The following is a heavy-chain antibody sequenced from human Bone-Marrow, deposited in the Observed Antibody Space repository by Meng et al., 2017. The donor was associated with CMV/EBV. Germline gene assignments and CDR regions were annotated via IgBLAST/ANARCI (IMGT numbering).Heavy chain of an antibody. CDR1: GGSISSSSYY. CDR3: ARTFNWNYDAFDI. J-gene: IGHJ3*02. V-gene: IGHV4-39*07. D-gene: IGHD1-7*01. CDR2: IYYSGST. Sequence: GSLRLSCTVSGGSISSSSYYWGWIRQPPGKGLEWIGSIYYSGSTYYNPSLKSRVTISVDTSKNQFSLKLSSVTAADTAVYYCARTFNWNYDAFDIWGQGTRVTVSS.